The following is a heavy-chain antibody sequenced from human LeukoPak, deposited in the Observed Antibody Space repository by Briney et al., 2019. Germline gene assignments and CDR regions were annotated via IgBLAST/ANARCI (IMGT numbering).Heavy chain of an antibody. Sequence: PSETLSLTCTVSGYSITSAYYWGWIRQPPGKGLEWIGSFFLKGSTYYNPSLKSRVTISVDTSKNQFSLKLSSVTAADTAVYYCARLRRITMVRGVITSIYYFDYWGQGTLVTVSS. J-gene: IGHJ4*02. CDR1: GYSITSAYY. D-gene: IGHD3-10*01. CDR3: ARLRRITMVRGVITSIYYFDY. CDR2: FFLKGST. V-gene: IGHV4-38-2*02.